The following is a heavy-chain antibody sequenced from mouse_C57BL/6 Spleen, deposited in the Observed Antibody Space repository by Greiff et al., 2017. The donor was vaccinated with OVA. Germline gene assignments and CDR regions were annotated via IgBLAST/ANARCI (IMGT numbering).Heavy chain of an antibody. D-gene: IGHD1-1*01. V-gene: IGHV5-4*01. Sequence: DVMLVESGGGLVKPGGSLKLSCAASGFTFSSYAMSWVRQTPEKRLEWVATISDGGSYTYYPDNVKGRFTISRDNAKNNLYLQMSHLKSEDTAMYYCAREDYYGSSYDWFAYWGQGTLVTVSA. J-gene: IGHJ3*01. CDR3: AREDYYGSSYDWFAY. CDR1: GFTFSSYA. CDR2: ISDGGSYT.